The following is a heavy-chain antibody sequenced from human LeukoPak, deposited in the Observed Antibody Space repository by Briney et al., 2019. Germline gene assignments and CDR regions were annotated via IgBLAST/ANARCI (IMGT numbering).Heavy chain of an antibody. Sequence: GGSLRLSCAASEFTFSSYAMHWVRQAPREGLEWVAAISFDGNNEYYADSVKGRFTISRDNSKNTLYLQMNSLRAEDTAVYYCANIIRKYTSGYYYFDYWGQGTLVTVSS. CDR3: ANIIRKYTSGYYYFDY. V-gene: IGHV3-30-3*01. D-gene: IGHD6-25*01. CDR2: ISFDGNNE. J-gene: IGHJ4*02. CDR1: EFTFSSYA.